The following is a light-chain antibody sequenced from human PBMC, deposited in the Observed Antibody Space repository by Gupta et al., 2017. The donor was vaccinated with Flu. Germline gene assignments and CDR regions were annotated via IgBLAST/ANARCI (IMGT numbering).Light chain of an antibody. V-gene: IGLV1-51*01. J-gene: IGLJ2*01. Sequence: QSAFTQPPSLSAAPGQKVTISCSGSSSNIGNNYVSWYQQLPGTAPKLLIYDNDNRPSGIPDRFSGSKSGTSATLGITGLQTGDEADYYCGTWDSSLSAVIFGGGTKLTVL. CDR3: GTWDSSLSAVI. CDR2: DND. CDR1: SSNIGNNY.